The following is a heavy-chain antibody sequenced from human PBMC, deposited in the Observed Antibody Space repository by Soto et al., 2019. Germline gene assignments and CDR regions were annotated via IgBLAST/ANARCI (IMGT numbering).Heavy chain of an antibody. CDR2: VITNLGVT. CDR3: AIDKVYCSDTRCADFAY. D-gene: IGHD2-15*01. CDR1: GDTLSSYT. Sequence: QVQLVQSGAEVKKPGSSVKVSCKASGDTLSSYTFSWVRQAPGQGLEWMGRVITNLGVTNYAKKFQGRFTIVVDTATSTGYMELKSLRYEDTAVYYCAIDKVYCSDTRCADFAYGGQGPRVTFSS. J-gene: IGHJ4*02. V-gene: IGHV1-69*08.